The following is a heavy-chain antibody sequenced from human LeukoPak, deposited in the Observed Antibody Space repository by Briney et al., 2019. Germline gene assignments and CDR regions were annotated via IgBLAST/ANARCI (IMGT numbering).Heavy chain of an antibody. Sequence: ASVKVSCKASGYTFTSYGISWVRQAPGQGLEWMGWISAYNGNTNYAQKLQGRVTMTTDTSTSTAYMELRSLRSDDMAVYYCARVITIFGVVTRDLDYWGQGTLVTVSS. CDR2: ISAYNGNT. J-gene: IGHJ4*02. CDR3: ARVITIFGVVTRDLDY. CDR1: GYTFTSYG. D-gene: IGHD3-3*01. V-gene: IGHV1-18*03.